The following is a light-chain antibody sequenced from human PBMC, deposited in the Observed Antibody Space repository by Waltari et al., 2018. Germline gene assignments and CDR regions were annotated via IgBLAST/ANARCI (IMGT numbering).Light chain of an antibody. Sequence: QTVVTQEPSFSVSPGGTVTLTRGLSSRSFSTSSYPSWYQQTPGQAPRTLLYSTNRRSSGVPDCFSGFILGNKAALTITGAQADDECEYYCVLYLGSGIWVFGGGTKVTVL. J-gene: IGLJ3*02. CDR1: SRSFSTSSY. V-gene: IGLV8-61*02. CDR2: STN. CDR3: VLYLGSGIWV.